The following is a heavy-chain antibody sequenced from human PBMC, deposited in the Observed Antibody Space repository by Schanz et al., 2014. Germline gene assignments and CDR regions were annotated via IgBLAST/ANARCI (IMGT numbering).Heavy chain of an antibody. Sequence: EMQLLESGGGLAQPGGSLRLSCAASGFTFSTSAMSWVRQVPGKGLEWVSAILGLASTTYYAESVKGRFTISRDNSKNTLYLQMNSLRAEDTAVYFCAKIERNEDWGQGTLVTVSS. J-gene: IGHJ4*02. D-gene: IGHD1-1*01. V-gene: IGHV3-23*01. CDR2: ILGLASTT. CDR3: AKIERNED. CDR1: GFTFSTSA.